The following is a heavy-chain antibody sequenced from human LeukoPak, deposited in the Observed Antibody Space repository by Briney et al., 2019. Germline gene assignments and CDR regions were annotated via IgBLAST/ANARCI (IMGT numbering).Heavy chain of an antibody. CDR2: IYTSGST. J-gene: IGHJ5*02. Sequence: PSQTLSLNCTVSGGSISSGSYYWSWIRQPAGRGLEWIGRIYTSGSTNYNPSLKSRVTISVDTSKNQFSLKLSSVTAADTAVYYCARAPRAENWFDPWGQGTLVTVSS. CDR1: GGSISSGSYY. D-gene: IGHD6-6*01. CDR3: ARAPRAENWFDP. V-gene: IGHV4-61*02.